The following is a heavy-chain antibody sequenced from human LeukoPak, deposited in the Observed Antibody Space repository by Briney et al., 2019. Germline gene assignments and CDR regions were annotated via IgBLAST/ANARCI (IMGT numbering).Heavy chain of an antibody. CDR3: ARQIYTSGWYGHDAFDI. V-gene: IGHV4-39*01. CDR2: IYYSGST. CDR1: GGSLSSSSYY. Sequence: SETLSLTCTVSGGSLSSSSYYWGWIRQPPGKGLEWIGSIYYSGSTYYNPSLKSRLTISVDTSKNQFSLKLSSVTAADTAVYYCARQIYTSGWYGHDAFDIWGQGTMVTVPS. D-gene: IGHD6-19*01. J-gene: IGHJ3*02.